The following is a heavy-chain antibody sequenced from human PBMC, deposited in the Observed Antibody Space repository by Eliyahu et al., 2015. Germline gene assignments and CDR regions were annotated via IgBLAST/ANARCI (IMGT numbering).Heavy chain of an antibody. CDR3: AKDAYTVDLAYCSRTNCYGHYYYYGMDV. V-gene: IGHV3-30*18. CDR1: GLXFGSYG. D-gene: IGHD2-2*01. J-gene: IGHJ6*02. CDR2: ISYDGSNK. Sequence: QVQLVESGGGVVQPGRSLRLSCAASGLXFGSYGXPWVRXAPXXGLGWVAVISYDGSNKYYADSVKGRFTISRDNSRNTVSLQMNSLRVEDTALYYCAKDAYTVDLAYCSRTNCYGHYYYYGMDVWGQGTTVTVSS.